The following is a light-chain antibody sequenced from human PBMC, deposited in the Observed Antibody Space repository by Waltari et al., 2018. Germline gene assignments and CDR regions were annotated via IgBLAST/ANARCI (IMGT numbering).Light chain of an antibody. CDR2: EVT. CDR3: SSYAGSNNLV. V-gene: IGLV2-8*01. J-gene: IGLJ2*01. Sequence: QSALTQPPSASGSPGQSVTISCTGTSSDVGNYNYVSWYQHHPGKAPKRMIYEVTKRPSGGPERFSGSKSGNTASLTVSGLQAEDEADYYCSSYAGSNNLVFAGGTKLTVL. CDR1: SSDVGNYNY.